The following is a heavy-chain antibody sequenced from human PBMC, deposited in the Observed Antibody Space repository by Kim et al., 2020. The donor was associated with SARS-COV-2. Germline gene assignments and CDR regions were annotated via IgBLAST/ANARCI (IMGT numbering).Heavy chain of an antibody. CDR3: AREGRPDVANDAFDI. J-gene: IGHJ3*02. Sequence: ASVKVSCKASGYTFTGYYMHWVRQAPGQGLEWMGWINPNSGGTNYAQKFQGWVTMTRDTSISTAYMELSRLRSDDTAVYYCAREGRPDVANDAFDIWGQGTMVTVSS. CDR1: GYTFTGYY. V-gene: IGHV1-2*04. CDR2: INPNSGGT. D-gene: IGHD5-12*01.